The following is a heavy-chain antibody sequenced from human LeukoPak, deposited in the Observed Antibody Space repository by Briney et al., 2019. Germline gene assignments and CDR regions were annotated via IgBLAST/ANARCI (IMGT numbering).Heavy chain of an antibody. Sequence: PGGSLRLSCAASGFTFDDYAMHWVRQAPGKGLEWVSGISWNSGSIGYADSVKGRFTISRDNAKNPLYLQMNSLRAEDTALYYCAKGEDTAMAVDYWGQGTLVTVSS. J-gene: IGHJ4*02. D-gene: IGHD5-18*01. CDR3: AKGEDTAMAVDY. CDR1: GFTFDDYA. CDR2: ISWNSGSI. V-gene: IGHV3-9*01.